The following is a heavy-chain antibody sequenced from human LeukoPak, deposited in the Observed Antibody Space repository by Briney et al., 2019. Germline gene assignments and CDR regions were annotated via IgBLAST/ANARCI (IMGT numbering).Heavy chain of an antibody. V-gene: IGHV1-2*02. D-gene: IGHD3-10*01. CDR1: GYIFSAYY. CDR2: MNVYSGDA. J-gene: IGHJ5*02. CDR3: ARPGNWWFDP. Sequence: ASVKVSCKASGYIFSAYYMHWVRQAPGQGPEWMGWMNVYSGDATYAQKFQGRVTMTRDTSISTSYMGLGSLTSYDTAVYYCARPGNWWFDPWGQGTLVTASS.